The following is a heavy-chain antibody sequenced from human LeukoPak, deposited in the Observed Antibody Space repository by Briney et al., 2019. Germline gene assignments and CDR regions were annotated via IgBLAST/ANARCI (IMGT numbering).Heavy chain of an antibody. Sequence: SETLSLTCTVSGGSISYYYWNWIRQPPGKGLEWIGYIYYTGNTNYNPSLKSRVTILVDTSKNQFSLKLSSVTAADTAVYYCAKSNGYGLVDIWGQGTMVTVSS. D-gene: IGHD3-10*01. J-gene: IGHJ3*02. CDR2: IYYTGNT. CDR1: GGSISYYY. CDR3: AKSNGYGLVDI. V-gene: IGHV4-59*01.